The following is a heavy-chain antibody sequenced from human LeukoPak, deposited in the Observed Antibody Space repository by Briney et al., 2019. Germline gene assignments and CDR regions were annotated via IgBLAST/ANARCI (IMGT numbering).Heavy chain of an antibody. CDR1: GGSFSGYY. CDR3: ARHLRVNCSGGSCYYYYGMDV. J-gene: IGHJ6*02. D-gene: IGHD2-15*01. V-gene: IGHV4-34*01. CDR2: INHSGST. Sequence: SETLSLTCAVYGGSFSGYYWSWIRQPPGKGLEWIGEINHSGSTNYNPSLKSRVTISVDTSKNQFSLKLSSVTAADTAVYYCARHLRVNCSGGSCYYYYGMDVWGQGTTVTVSS.